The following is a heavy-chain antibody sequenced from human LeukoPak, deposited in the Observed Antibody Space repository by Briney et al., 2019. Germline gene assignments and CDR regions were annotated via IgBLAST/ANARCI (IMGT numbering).Heavy chain of an antibody. D-gene: IGHD3-22*01. CDR3: ARQDTRGYYVDY. Sequence: NASETLSLTCTVSGGSISSYYWSWIRQPPGKGLEWIGYIYYSGSTNYNPSLKSRVTISVDTFKNQFSLKLSSVTAADTAVYYCARQDTRGYYVDYWGQGTLVTVSS. CDR2: IYYSGST. CDR1: GGSISSYY. J-gene: IGHJ4*02. V-gene: IGHV4-59*08.